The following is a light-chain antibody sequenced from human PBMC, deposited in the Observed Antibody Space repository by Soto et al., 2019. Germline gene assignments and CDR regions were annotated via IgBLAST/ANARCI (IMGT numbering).Light chain of an antibody. J-gene: IGLJ2*01. CDR3: QSYDSSLSGVV. CDR1: SSNIGAGYD. Sequence: QSVLTQPPSVSGAPGQRVTISCTGNSSNIGAGYDVHWYQHLPGTAPKLLIYGNSNRPSGVPDRFSGSKSGTSASLAITGLQAEDEADYYCQSYDSSLSGVVFGGGTKLTVL. CDR2: GNS. V-gene: IGLV1-40*01.